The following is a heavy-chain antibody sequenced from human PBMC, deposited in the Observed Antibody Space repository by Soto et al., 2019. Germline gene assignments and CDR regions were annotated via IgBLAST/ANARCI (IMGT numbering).Heavy chain of an antibody. D-gene: IGHD3-10*01. CDR2: IHRTGST. V-gene: IGHV4-59*01. CDR1: RGSISSYY. J-gene: IGHJ5*02. Sequence: SETLSLTCSVSRGSISSYYWSWVRQPPGKGLEWIGFIHRTGSTKYNPSLESRVTISVDTSQNQLSLRLSSVTAADTAVYYCARESAGSGKNNWFDPWGQGILVTAPQ. CDR3: ARESAGSGKNNWFDP.